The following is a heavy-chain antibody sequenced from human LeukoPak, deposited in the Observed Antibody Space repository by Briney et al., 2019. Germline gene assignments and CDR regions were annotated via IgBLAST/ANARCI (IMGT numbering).Heavy chain of an antibody. CDR1: GGSISSYY. Sequence: PSETLSLTCTLPGGSISSYYWSWIRPPAGKGLEWIGRIYTSGSTNYNPTLKSRVTMSVDTSKNQFSRKLSAVTAADTAVYYCARESGSIDYWGQGTLVTVSS. J-gene: IGHJ4*02. CDR2: IYTSGST. CDR3: ARESGSIDY. V-gene: IGHV4-4*07. D-gene: IGHD1-26*01.